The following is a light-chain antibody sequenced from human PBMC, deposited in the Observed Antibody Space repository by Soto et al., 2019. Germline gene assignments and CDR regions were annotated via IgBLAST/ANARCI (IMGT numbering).Light chain of an antibody. CDR2: KAS. J-gene: IGKJ1*01. CDR3: QQYNSEPWT. Sequence: DIQMTQSPSTLSASVGDRVTITCRASQSISSWLAWYQQKPGKAPKLLIYKASSLGSGVPSWFSGSGSGTEFTRTISSLQPDDFASYYCQQYNSEPWTFGQGTKVEIK. CDR1: QSISSW. V-gene: IGKV1-5*03.